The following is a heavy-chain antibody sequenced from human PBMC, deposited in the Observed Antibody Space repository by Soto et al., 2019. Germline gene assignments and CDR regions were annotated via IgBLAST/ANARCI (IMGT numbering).Heavy chain of an antibody. CDR2: IYWDDEE. CDR1: GFSLTNGVG. V-gene: IGHV2-5*02. CDR3: VHSRRRQSCSGGNCYHFDY. J-gene: IGHJ4*02. Sequence: QITLKESGPTLVKPTQTLTLTCTFSGFSLTNGVGVGWSRQPPGKALEWLVIIYWDDEERYSPSLKSRLTITKDTSRNQVVLTMTNMDPVDTATYHCVHSRRRQSCSGGNCYHFDYWGQGTLVTVSA. D-gene: IGHD2-15*01.